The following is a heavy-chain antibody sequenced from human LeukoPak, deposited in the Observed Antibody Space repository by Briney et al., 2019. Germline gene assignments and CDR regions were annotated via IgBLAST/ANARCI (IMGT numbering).Heavy chain of an antibody. CDR1: GYTFTSYA. CDR2: INAGNGNT. Sequence: ASVKVSCKASGYTFTSYAMHWVRQAPGQRLEWMGWINAGNGNTKYSQKFQGEVTITRDTSASTAYMELSSLRSEDTAVYYCARDLDSSGYHFDYWGQGTLVTVSS. J-gene: IGHJ4*02. V-gene: IGHV1-3*01. CDR3: ARDLDSSGYHFDY. D-gene: IGHD3-22*01.